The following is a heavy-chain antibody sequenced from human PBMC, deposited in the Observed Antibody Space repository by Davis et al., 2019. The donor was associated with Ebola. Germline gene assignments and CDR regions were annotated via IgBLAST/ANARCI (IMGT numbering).Heavy chain of an antibody. J-gene: IGHJ6*02. Sequence: GESLKISCAASGFTFSSYWMHWVRQAPGKGLVWVSRINSDGSSTSYADSVKGRFTISRDDAKNSLYLQMNSLRADDTAVYYCARANYGDGYYFYGMDVWGQGTTVTVSS. D-gene: IGHD4-17*01. CDR2: INSDGSST. CDR1: GFTFSSYW. V-gene: IGHV3-74*01. CDR3: ARANYGDGYYFYGMDV.